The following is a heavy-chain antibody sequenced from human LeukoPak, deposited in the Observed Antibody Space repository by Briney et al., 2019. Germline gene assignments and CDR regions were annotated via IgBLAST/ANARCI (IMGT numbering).Heavy chain of an antibody. J-gene: IGHJ4*02. V-gene: IGHV4-59*12. CDR2: IYYSGST. CDR3: AKDGNPGIAVAGV. Sequence: SETLSLTCTVSGGSISSYYWSWIRQPPGKGLEWIGYIYYSGSTNYNPSLKSRVTISVDTSKNQFSLKLSSVTAADTAVYYCAKDGNPGIAVAGVWGQGTLVTVSS. D-gene: IGHD6-19*01. CDR1: GGSISSYY.